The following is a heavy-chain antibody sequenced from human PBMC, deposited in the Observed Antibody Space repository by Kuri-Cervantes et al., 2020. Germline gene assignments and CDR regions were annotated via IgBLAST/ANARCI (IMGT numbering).Heavy chain of an antibody. V-gene: IGHV3-30*03. Sequence: GESLKISCAASGFTFSSYGMHWVRQAPGKGLEWVAVISYDGSNKYYADSVKGRFTISRDNSKNTLYLQMNSLRAEDTAAYYCARIYCSGGSCYSSGMDVWGQGTTVTVSS. J-gene: IGHJ6*02. D-gene: IGHD2-15*01. CDR2: ISYDGSNK. CDR3: ARIYCSGGSCYSSGMDV. CDR1: GFTFSSYG.